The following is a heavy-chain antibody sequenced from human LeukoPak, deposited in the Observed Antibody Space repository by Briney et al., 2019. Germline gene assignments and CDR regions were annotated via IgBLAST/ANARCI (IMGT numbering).Heavy chain of an antibody. CDR1: GFTFSSYS. Sequence: PGGSPRLSCAASGFTFSSYSMNWVRQAPGKGLEWVSYISSSSSTIYYADSVKGRFTISRDNAKNSLYLQMNSLRAEDTAVYYCAKDQDSYYYDSSGYYNWGQGTLVTVSS. V-gene: IGHV3-48*01. D-gene: IGHD3-22*01. CDR3: AKDQDSYYYDSSGYYN. J-gene: IGHJ4*02. CDR2: ISSSSSTI.